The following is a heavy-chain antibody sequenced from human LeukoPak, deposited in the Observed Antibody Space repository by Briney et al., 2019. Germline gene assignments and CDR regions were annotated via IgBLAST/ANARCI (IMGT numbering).Heavy chain of an antibody. CDR2: ISSSSSYI. CDR1: GFTFSSYS. D-gene: IGHD4-17*01. CDR3: ARDLATVTTSRY. V-gene: IGHV3-21*01. Sequence: GGSLRLSCAASGFTFSSYSMNWVRQAPGKGLEWVSSISSSSSYIYYADSVKGRFTISRDNAKNSLYLQMNSLRAEDTAVYYCARDLATVTTSRYWGQGTLVTVSS. J-gene: IGHJ4*02.